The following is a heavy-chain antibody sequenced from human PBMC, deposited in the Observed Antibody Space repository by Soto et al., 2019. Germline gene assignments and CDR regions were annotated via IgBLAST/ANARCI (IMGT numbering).Heavy chain of an antibody. Sequence: QVQLVASGGDVVQPGRSLRLSCAASGFTFSNYGMHWVRQAPGKGLEWVAVIWYDGSNKYYADSVKGRFTISRDNSKNTLYLHMNSLRAEDTAVYYCTRERANAFDIWGQGTMVTVSS. J-gene: IGHJ3*02. CDR2: IWYDGSNK. CDR3: TRERANAFDI. CDR1: GFTFSNYG. V-gene: IGHV3-33*01.